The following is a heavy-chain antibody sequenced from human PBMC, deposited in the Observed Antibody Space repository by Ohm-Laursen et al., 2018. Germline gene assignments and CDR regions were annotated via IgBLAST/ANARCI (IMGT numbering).Heavy chain of an antibody. Sequence: SSVKVSCNASGGTSSSYAINWVRQAPGQGLEWMGGIIPIFGTANYAQKFQGRVTITADESTSTAYMELSSLRSEDTAVYYCAKDQIAVAVAEYFQHWGQGTLVTVSS. CDR1: GGTSSSYA. CDR3: AKDQIAVAVAEYFQH. D-gene: IGHD6-19*01. CDR2: IIPIFGTA. V-gene: IGHV1-69*01. J-gene: IGHJ1*01.